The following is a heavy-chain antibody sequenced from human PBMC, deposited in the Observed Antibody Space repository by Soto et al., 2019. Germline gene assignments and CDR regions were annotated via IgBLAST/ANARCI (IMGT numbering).Heavy chain of an antibody. CDR3: AKGYGYYFDS. CDR1: GFTFRTYS. Sequence: EVQLVESGGGLVQPGGSLRLSCVASGFTFRTYSMSWVRQAPGKGLEWVVSTKHDGSETYSVDSVKGRFTISRDNAENSVYLQMHSLRAEDTAVYFCAKGYGYYFDSWGQGTLVTVSS. CDR2: TKHDGSET. J-gene: IGHJ4*02. V-gene: IGHV3-7*05. D-gene: IGHD4-17*01.